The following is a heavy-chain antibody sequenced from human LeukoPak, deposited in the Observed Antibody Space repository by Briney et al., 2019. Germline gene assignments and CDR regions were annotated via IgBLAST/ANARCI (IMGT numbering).Heavy chain of an antibody. V-gene: IGHV4-61*01. Sequence: SETLSLTCTVSGGSVSSGSYYWSWIRQPPGKGLEWIGYIYYSGSTNYNPSLKRRVTISVDTSKNQFSLKLSSVTAADTAVYYCARVYSSSWYTALKQYYFDYWGQGTLVTVSS. J-gene: IGHJ4*02. CDR2: IYYSGST. CDR3: ARVYSSSWYTALKQYYFDY. D-gene: IGHD6-13*01. CDR1: GGSVSSGSYY.